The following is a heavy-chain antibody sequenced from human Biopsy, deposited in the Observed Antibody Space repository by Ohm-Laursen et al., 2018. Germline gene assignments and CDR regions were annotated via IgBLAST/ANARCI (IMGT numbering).Heavy chain of an antibody. D-gene: IGHD3-9*01. J-gene: IGHJ1*01. CDR3: ATKLTGYFHH. V-gene: IGHV1-69*06. CDR2: NIPILGTG. Sequence: SSVKVSCQSLEGTFSNYGVNWVRQAPGQGIEWLGGNIPILGTGNYAQKFQDRVTVAAATSTSTATMELRSLRSDDTAVYYCATKLTGYFHHWGQGTLVTVSS. CDR1: EGTFSNYG.